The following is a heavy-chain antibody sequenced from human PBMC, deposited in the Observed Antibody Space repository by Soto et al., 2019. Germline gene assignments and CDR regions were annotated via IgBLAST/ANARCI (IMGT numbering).Heavy chain of an antibody. CDR3: ARDTAVDSHDYYYGMDV. CDR1: GGSISSSSYY. Sequence: SETLSLTCTVSGGSISSSSYYWGWIRQPPGKGLEWIGSIYYSGSTYYNPSLKSRVTISVDTSKNLFSLKLSSVTAADTAVYYCARDTAVDSHDYYYGMDVWGQGTTVTVSS. V-gene: IGHV4-39*01. J-gene: IGHJ6*02. CDR2: IYYSGST. D-gene: IGHD5-12*01.